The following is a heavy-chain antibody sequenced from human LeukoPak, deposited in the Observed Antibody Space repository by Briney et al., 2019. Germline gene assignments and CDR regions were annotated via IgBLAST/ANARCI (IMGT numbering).Heavy chain of an antibody. CDR1: GGSISSSNW. V-gene: IGHV4-4*02. CDR3: AREVQYSGSYHGAFDI. D-gene: IGHD1-26*01. J-gene: IGHJ3*02. Sequence: SETLSLTCAVSGGSISSSNWWSWVRQPPGKGLEWIGEIYHSGSTNYNPSLKSRVTISVDKPKNQFSLKLSSVTAADTAVYYCAREVQYSGSYHGAFDIWGQGTMVTVSS. CDR2: IYHSGST.